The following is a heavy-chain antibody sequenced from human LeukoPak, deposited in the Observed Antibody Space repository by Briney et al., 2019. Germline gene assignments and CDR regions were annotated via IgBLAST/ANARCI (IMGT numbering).Heavy chain of an antibody. J-gene: IGHJ4*02. Sequence: GGSLRLSCAASGFTFSSYAMSWVRQAPGKGLEWVAVISYDGSNKYYADSVKGRFTISRDNSKNTLYLQMNSLRAEDTAVYYCARDPAVTFGGVIVAPEDYWGQGTLVTVSS. CDR2: ISYDGSNK. D-gene: IGHD3-16*02. CDR1: GFTFSSYA. V-gene: IGHV3-30*03. CDR3: ARDPAVTFGGVIVAPEDY.